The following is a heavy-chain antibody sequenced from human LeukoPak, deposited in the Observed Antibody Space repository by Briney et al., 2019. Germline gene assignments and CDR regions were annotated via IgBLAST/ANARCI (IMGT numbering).Heavy chain of an antibody. J-gene: IGHJ4*02. CDR3: AKDLRKYSSSWYNDY. V-gene: IGHV3-23*01. Sequence: PGGSLRLSCAASGFTFSSYAMSWVRQAPGKGLEWVSAISGSGGSTYYADSVKGRFTISRDNSKNTLYLQMNSLRAEDTAVYYCAKDLRKYSSSWYNDYWAREPWSPSPQ. CDR1: GFTFSSYA. CDR2: ISGSGGST. D-gene: IGHD6-13*01.